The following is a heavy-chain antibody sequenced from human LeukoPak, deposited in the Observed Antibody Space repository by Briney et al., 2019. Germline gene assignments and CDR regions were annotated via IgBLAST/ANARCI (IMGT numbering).Heavy chain of an antibody. J-gene: IGHJ4*02. D-gene: IGHD6-19*01. CDR1: GGTFSSYA. Sequence: ASVKVSXKASGGTFSSYAISWVRQAPGQGLEWMGRIIPIFGTANYAQKLQGRVTITTDESTSTAYMELSSLRSEDTAVYYCARGGLYSSGWLFDYWGQGTLVTVSS. V-gene: IGHV1-69*05. CDR3: ARGGLYSSGWLFDY. CDR2: IIPIFGTA.